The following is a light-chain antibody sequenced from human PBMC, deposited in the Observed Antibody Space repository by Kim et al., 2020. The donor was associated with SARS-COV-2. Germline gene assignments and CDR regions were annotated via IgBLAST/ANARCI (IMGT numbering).Light chain of an antibody. Sequence: LSVSPGERATLSCRASQSVNRNLAWYQQKPGQAPRLLIYGASTRATGIPARFSGSGSGTEFTLTISSLQSEDSAVYYCQQYSNWPTFGPGTKVEIK. CDR1: QSVNRN. CDR2: GAS. CDR3: QQYSNWPT. V-gene: IGKV3-15*01. J-gene: IGKJ3*01.